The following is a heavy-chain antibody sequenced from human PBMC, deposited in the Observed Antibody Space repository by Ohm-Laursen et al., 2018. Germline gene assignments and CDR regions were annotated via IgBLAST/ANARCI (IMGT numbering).Heavy chain of an antibody. V-gene: IGHV4-59*01. Sequence: SETLSLTCTVSGGSISSYYWSWIRQPPGKGLKWIGYIYYSGSTNYNPSLKSRVTISVDTSKNQFSLKLSSVTAADTAVYYCARVVRYYYYGMDVWGQGTTVTVSS. J-gene: IGHJ6*02. CDR3: ARVVRYYYYGMDV. CDR2: IYYSGST. CDR1: GGSISSYY.